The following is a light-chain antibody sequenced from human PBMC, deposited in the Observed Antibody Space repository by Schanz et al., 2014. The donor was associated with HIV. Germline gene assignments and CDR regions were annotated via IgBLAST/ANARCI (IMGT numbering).Light chain of an antibody. CDR3: SSYSSEGSPYV. J-gene: IGLJ1*01. V-gene: IGLV1-44*01. CDR1: SSNIGSHT. Sequence: QSVLTQPPSASGTPGQRVTISCSGSSSNIGSHTVNWYQQLPGTAPKLLMYSNDLRPSGVPDRFSGSKSGNTASLAITGLQAEDEADYYCSSYSSEGSPYVIGTGTKLTVL. CDR2: SND.